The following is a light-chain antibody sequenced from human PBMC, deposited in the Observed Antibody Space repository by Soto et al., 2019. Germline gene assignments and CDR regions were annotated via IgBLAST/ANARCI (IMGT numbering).Light chain of an antibody. V-gene: IGKV3-15*01. Sequence: EIVMTQSPVTLSVSPGERATLSCRASQSINRKVAWYQQRPGQAPRLLISDASIRATGIPARFSGSGSGTEFTLPISSMPSEDFAVYSCKQYASWSPFTFGGGTKVEIK. CDR3: KQYASWSPFT. J-gene: IGKJ4*02. CDR2: DAS. CDR1: QSINRK.